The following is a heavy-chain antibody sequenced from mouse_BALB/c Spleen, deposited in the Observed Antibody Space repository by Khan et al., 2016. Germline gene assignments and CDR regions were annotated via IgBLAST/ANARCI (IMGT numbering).Heavy chain of an antibody. CDR3: ARDGSMITSAMDY. CDR1: GFSLTGYG. J-gene: IGHJ4*01. Sequence: QVQLKESGPGLVAPSQSLSITCTVSGFSLTGYGVNWVRQPPGKGLEWLGMIWGDGNTGYNSALKSRLRISKDNSKSQVFLKMTSLQTDDTARYSCARDGSMITSAMDYWGQGTSVTVSS. V-gene: IGHV2-6-7*01. D-gene: IGHD2-4*01. CDR2: IWGDGNT.